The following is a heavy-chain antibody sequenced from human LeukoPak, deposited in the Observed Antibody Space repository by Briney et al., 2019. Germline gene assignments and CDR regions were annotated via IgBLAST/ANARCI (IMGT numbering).Heavy chain of an antibody. V-gene: IGHV4-61*05. D-gene: IGHD2-2*01. J-gene: IGHJ3*01. Sequence: PSETLSLTCTVSGGSITNTNYYWAWIRQPPGEGLEWIGYIYYSGSTNYNPSLKSRVTISVDTSKNQFSQKLSSVTAADTAVYYCASGEQYCSSTSCYLDAFDLWGQGTRVTVSS. CDR2: IYYSGST. CDR3: ASGEQYCSSTSCYLDAFDL. CDR1: GGSITNTNYY.